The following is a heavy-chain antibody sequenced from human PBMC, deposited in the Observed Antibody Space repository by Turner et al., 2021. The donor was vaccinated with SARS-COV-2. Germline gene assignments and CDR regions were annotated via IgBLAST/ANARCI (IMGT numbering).Heavy chain of an antibody. J-gene: IGHJ5*02. Sequence: QVQLVQSGAEVKKPGASVKVSCKASGYTFSGYYMHWVRQAPGQGLEWMGWFNPNSGGTNYAQKFQGRVTMTSDTSISTAYMELSRLRSDDTAVYYCARGPRGYDFWSGYPNWFDPWGQGTLVTVSS. D-gene: IGHD3-3*01. CDR2: FNPNSGGT. CDR1: GYTFSGYY. V-gene: IGHV1-2*02. CDR3: ARGPRGYDFWSGYPNWFDP.